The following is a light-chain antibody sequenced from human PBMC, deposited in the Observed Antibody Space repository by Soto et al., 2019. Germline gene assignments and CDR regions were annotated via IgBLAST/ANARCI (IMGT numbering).Light chain of an antibody. V-gene: IGLV2-8*01. Sequence: QSALTQPPSASGSPGQSVTISCTGTSSVVGGYNYVSWYQQHPGKAPKLMIYEVSKRPSGVPDRFSGSKSGNTASLTVSGLQAEVEDDYSSSSYEGSTPYVFGPGTKVPV. CDR3: SSYEGSTPYV. CDR1: SSVVGGYNY. CDR2: EVS. J-gene: IGLJ1*01.